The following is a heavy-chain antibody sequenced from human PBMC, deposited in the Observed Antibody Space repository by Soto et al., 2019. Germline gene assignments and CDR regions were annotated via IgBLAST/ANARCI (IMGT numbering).Heavy chain of an antibody. J-gene: IGHJ4*02. D-gene: IGHD1-26*01. V-gene: IGHV3-30-3*01. CDR2: ISYDGSNK. CDR3: AEGELLHLDY. CDR1: GFTFSSYA. Sequence: QVELVESRGGVVQPGRSLRLSCAASGFTFSSYAMHWVRQAPGKGLEWVAVISYDGSNKYYADSVKGRFTISRDNSKNTLYLQMNSLRAEDTAVYYCAEGELLHLDYWGQGTLVTVSS.